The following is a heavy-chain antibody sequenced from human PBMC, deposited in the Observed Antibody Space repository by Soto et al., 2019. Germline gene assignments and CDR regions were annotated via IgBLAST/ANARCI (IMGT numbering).Heavy chain of an antibody. CDR2: IWYDGSNK. V-gene: IGHV3-33*01. Sequence: GGSLRLSCAASGFTFSSYGMHWVRQAPGKGLEWVAVIWYDGSNKYYADSVKGRFTISRDNSKNTLYLQMNSLRAEDTAVYYCARGMGIYYYGMDVWGQGTTVTVSS. D-gene: IGHD6-13*01. CDR1: GFTFSSYG. J-gene: IGHJ6*02. CDR3: ARGMGIYYYGMDV.